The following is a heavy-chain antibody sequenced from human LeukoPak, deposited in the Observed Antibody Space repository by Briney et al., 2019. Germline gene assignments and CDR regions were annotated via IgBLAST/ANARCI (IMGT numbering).Heavy chain of an antibody. CDR1: GGSFSGYY. V-gene: IGHV4-34*01. J-gene: IGHJ6*02. D-gene: IGHD2-21*02. CDR3: ARGLVVVTAYYYYGMDV. Sequence: KPSETLSLTCAVYGGSFSGYYWSWIRQPPGKGLEWIGEINHSGSTNYNPSLKSRVTISVDTSKNQFSLKLSSVTAADTAVYYCARGLVVVTAYYYYGMDVWGQGTTVTVSS. CDR2: INHSGST.